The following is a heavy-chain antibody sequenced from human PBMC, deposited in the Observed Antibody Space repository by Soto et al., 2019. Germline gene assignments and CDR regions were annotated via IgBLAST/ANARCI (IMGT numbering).Heavy chain of an antibody. V-gene: IGHV1-3*01. J-gene: IGHJ4*02. CDR3: ARVADFWSGYYPFDY. CDR2: INAGNGNT. Sequence: GASVKVSCKASGYTFTSYAMHWVRQAPGQRLEWMGWINAGNGNTKYSQKFQGRVTITRDTSASTAYMGLSSLRSEDTAVYYCARVADFWSGYYPFDYWGQGTLVTVSS. CDR1: GYTFTSYA. D-gene: IGHD3-3*01.